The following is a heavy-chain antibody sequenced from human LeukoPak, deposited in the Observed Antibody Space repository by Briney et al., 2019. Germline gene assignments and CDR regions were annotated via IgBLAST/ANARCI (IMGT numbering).Heavy chain of an antibody. Sequence: GASVKVSCKVSGYTLTELSMHWVRQAPGKGLEWMGGFDPEDGETIYAQKFQDRVTMTEDTSTDTAYMELSSLRSEDTAVYYCATGSYDFWSGYYLGPGWFDPWGQGTLVTVSS. CDR1: GYTLTELS. D-gene: IGHD3-3*01. J-gene: IGHJ5*02. CDR3: ATGSYDFWSGYYLGPGWFDP. CDR2: FDPEDGET. V-gene: IGHV1-24*01.